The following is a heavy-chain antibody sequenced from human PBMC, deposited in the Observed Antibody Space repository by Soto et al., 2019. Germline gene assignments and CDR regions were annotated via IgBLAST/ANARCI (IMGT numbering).Heavy chain of an antibody. CDR1: GFTFSSYA. J-gene: IGHJ4*02. CDR2: ISGSGGST. V-gene: IGHV3-23*01. CDR3: ARRSSGWFFDY. D-gene: IGHD6-19*01. Sequence: EVQMLESGGGLVQPGGSLRLSCAASGFTFSSYAMSWVRQAPGKGLEWVSVISGSGGSTYYADSVKGRFTISRDNSKNTLYLQMNSLRAEDTAVDYCARRSSGWFFDYWGQGTLVTVSS.